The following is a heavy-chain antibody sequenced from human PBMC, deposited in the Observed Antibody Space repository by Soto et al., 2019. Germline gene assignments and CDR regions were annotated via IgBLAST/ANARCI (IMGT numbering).Heavy chain of an antibody. CDR3: ARPANTVADHFDL. J-gene: IGHJ4*02. CDR2: IYPSDSDT. V-gene: IGHV5-51*01. D-gene: IGHD4-17*01. CDR1: GYTFAIYW. Sequence: GESLKISCQVSGYTFAIYWIGWVRQMPGKGLEWMGIIYPSDSDTRYSPSFQGQVTISADQSINTAYLQWDSLKASDTAIYYCARPANTVADHFDLWGQGTPVTVSS.